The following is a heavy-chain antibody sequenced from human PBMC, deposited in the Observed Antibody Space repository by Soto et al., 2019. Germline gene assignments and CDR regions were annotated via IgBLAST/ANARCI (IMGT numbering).Heavy chain of an antibody. Sequence: HLVASGGGLVQPGGSLRLSCAASGFTFNDHYMDWVRQAPGKGLEWVARSKNRGQGFTIEYAASLKGRFTISRDDSAKSLYIQMNCLETDDTAVYYCTVWIEGACYWGRGILVTVSS. D-gene: IGHD3-16*01. J-gene: IGHJ4*02. CDR1: GFTFNDHY. V-gene: IGHV3-72*01. CDR3: TVWIEGACY. CDR2: SKNRGQGFTI.